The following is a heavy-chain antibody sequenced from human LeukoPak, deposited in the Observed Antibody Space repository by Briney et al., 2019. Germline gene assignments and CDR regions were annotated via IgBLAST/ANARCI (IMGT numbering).Heavy chain of an antibody. CDR3: ARIGLKTTGYYRLDY. CDR2: LNPNTGDT. Sequence: ASVKVSCKASGYTFTGHYLHWVRQAPGQGLEWMGWLNPNTGDTLYIQKFQGRVTMTGDTSISKAYMELSRLMSDDTAVYYCARIGLKTTGYYRLDYWGQGTLVTVSS. V-gene: IGHV1-2*02. CDR1: GYTFTGHY. J-gene: IGHJ4*02. D-gene: IGHD3-9*01.